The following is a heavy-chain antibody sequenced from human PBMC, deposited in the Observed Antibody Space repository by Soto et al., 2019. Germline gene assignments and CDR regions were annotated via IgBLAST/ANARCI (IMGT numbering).Heavy chain of an antibody. V-gene: IGHV3-30*03. D-gene: IGHD3-10*01. CDR2: ISYDGSNK. Sequence: QVQLVESGGGVVQPGRSLRLSCAASGFTFSSYGMHWVRQAPGKGLEWVAVISYDGSNKYYADSVKGRFTISRDNSKNTLYLQMNSLRAEDTAGYYCAPCFGAFDYWGQGTLVTVSS. J-gene: IGHJ4*02. CDR1: GFTFSSYG. CDR3: APCFGAFDY.